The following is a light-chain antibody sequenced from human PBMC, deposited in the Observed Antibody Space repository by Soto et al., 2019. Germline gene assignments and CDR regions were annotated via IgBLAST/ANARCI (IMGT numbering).Light chain of an antibody. J-gene: IGKJ2*01. CDR3: QQSYSTPMYP. CDR1: QSISSY. Sequence: DIQMTQPPSSLSASVGDRVTITCRASQSISSYLNWYQQKPGKAPKLLIYAASSLQSGVPSRFSGSGSGTDFTLTISSLQPEDFATYYWQQSYSTPMYPFGQGTKLEIK. V-gene: IGKV1-39*01. CDR2: AAS.